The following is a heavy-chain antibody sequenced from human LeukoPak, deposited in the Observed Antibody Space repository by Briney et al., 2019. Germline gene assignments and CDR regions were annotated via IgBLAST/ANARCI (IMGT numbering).Heavy chain of an antibody. D-gene: IGHD3-10*01. CDR3: ARGLRGAGKNWFDP. CDR2: MNPNSGNT. Sequence: ASVKVSCKASGYTFTSYDINWVRQATGQGLEWMGWMNPNSGNTGYAQKFQGRVTMTRNTSISTAYMELSSLRSEDTAVYYYARGLRGAGKNWFDPWGQGTLVTVSS. J-gene: IGHJ5*02. CDR1: GYTFTSYD. V-gene: IGHV1-8*01.